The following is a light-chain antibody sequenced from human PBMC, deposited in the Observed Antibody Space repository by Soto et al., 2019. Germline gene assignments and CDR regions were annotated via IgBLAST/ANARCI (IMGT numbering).Light chain of an antibody. J-gene: IGKJ3*01. V-gene: IGKV1-39*01. CDR1: QSISRD. CDR3: QQSYSSPLN. Sequence: DIQMTQSPSSLSASVGDRVTIACRASQSISRDLNWYQQKPGKSPKLLIYGASSLQSGVPSRFSGSGSGTDFTLTISSLQPEDFATYYCQQSYSSPLNFGPGTKVDIK. CDR2: GAS.